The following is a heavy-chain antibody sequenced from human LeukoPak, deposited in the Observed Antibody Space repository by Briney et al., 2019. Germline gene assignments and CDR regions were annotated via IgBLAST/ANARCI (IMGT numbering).Heavy chain of an antibody. Sequence: GMSLRLSCEASGFTFSSYGMYWVRQAPGKGLEWVAVISHDGSNKYYADSVKGRFTISRDNSKNTLYLQMDSLRAEDTAVYYCAKRYDVLSGYYPPLDYWGQGTLVTVSS. J-gene: IGHJ4*02. D-gene: IGHD3-3*01. CDR3: AKRYDVLSGYYPPLDY. CDR2: ISHDGSNK. V-gene: IGHV3-30*18. CDR1: GFTFSSYG.